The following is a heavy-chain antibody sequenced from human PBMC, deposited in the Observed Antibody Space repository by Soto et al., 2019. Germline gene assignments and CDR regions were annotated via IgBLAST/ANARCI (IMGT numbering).Heavy chain of an antibody. CDR1: GGSISSSSYY. V-gene: IGHV4-39*01. CDR3: ARLRGCSGYDLYYYYGMDV. Sequence: SETLSLTCTVSGGSISSSSYYWGWIRQPPGKGLEWIGSIYYSGSTYYNPSLKSRVTISVDTSKNQFSLKLSSVTAADTAVYYCARLRGCSGYDLYYYYGMDVWGQGTTVTVSS. J-gene: IGHJ6*02. CDR2: IYYSGST. D-gene: IGHD5-12*01.